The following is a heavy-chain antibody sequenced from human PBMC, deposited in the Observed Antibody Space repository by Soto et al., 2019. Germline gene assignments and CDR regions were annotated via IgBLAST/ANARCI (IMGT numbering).Heavy chain of an antibody. CDR1: GYTYTEYP. Sequence: QVQLVQSGAEVKKPGASVKVSCKTSGYTYTEYPIHWVRQAPGQGLEWMGWINVGNGNAKYSEKFQGRVTMTRDTSASKVYIELSSLGSEDTAVYYCTSSSERGYWCQGTLVTVSA. CDR2: INVGNGNA. CDR3: TSSSERGY. J-gene: IGHJ4*02. V-gene: IGHV1-3*01.